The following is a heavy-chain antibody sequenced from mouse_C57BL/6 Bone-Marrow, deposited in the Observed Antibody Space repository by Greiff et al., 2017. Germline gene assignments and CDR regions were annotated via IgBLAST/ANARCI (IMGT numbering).Heavy chain of an antibody. Sequence: QVQLQQSGAELVRPGASVTLSCKASGYTFTDYEMHWVKQTPVHGLEWIGAIDPETGGTAYNQKFKGKAILTADQSSSTAYMELRSLTSEDSAVYYCTRGYYGSRVYYYDMDDWGQGTSVTVSS. V-gene: IGHV1-15*01. J-gene: IGHJ4*01. D-gene: IGHD1-1*01. CDR2: IDPETGGT. CDR1: GYTFTDYE. CDR3: TRGYYGSRVYYYDMDD.